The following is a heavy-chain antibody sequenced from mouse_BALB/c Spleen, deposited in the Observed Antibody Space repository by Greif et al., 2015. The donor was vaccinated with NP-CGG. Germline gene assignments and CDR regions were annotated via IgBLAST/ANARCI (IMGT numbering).Heavy chain of an antibody. J-gene: IGHJ2*02. D-gene: IGHD2-3*01. CDR2: ISSGGSYT. CDR1: GFTFSSYT. Sequence: EVHLVESGGGLVKPGGSLKLSCAASGFTFSSYTMSWVRQTPVKRLEWVATISSGGSYTYYPDSVKGRFTSSRDNAKNTLYLQMSRLKSEDTAMYYCTREDDVYYGDWGQCTSLTVSS. CDR3: TREDDVYYGD. V-gene: IGHV5-6-4*01.